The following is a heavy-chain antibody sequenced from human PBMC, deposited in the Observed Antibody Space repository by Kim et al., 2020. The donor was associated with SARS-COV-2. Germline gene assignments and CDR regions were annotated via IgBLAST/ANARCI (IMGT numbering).Heavy chain of an antibody. CDR3: ARERQRGYYDMDV. D-gene: IGHD6-25*01. Sequence: GGSLRLSCVASGFTFDTYGMSWVRQVPGKGLEWVSGINWNGGSTGYADSVKGRFNISIDKAKNSLYLLMNSLRVEDTALYHCARERQRGYYDMDVWGQGTTVTVSS. V-gene: IGHV3-20*01. J-gene: IGHJ6*02. CDR2: INWNGGST. CDR1: GFTFDTYG.